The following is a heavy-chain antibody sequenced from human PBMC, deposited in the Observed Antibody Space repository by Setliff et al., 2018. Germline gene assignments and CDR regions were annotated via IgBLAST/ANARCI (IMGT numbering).Heavy chain of an antibody. D-gene: IGHD3-10*01. CDR3: TREGVWFGAPILYFDP. CDR1: GFTFSNAW. J-gene: IGHJ5*02. CDR2: IKSKTDGGTT. V-gene: IGHV3-15*01. Sequence: PGGSLRLSCAASGFTFSNAWMTWVRQAPGKGLEWVGRIKSKTDGGTTDYAAPAKGRFTISRDESKNTLYLQMNSLKTEDTAVYYCTREGVWFGAPILYFDPWGQGTLVTVSS.